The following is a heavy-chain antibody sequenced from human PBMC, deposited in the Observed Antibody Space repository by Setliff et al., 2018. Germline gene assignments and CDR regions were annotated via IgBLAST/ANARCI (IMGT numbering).Heavy chain of an antibody. Sequence: GGSLRLSCAASGFTFSSYAMHWVRQAPGKGLEWVAVISYDGSNKYYADSVKGRFTISRDNAKNTLYLQMNSLRAEDTAVYYCAGDRWKVMVNKGDDAFDLWGQGTMVTVSS. V-gene: IGHV3-30-3*01. D-gene: IGHD5-18*01. J-gene: IGHJ3*01. CDR1: GFTFSSYA. CDR3: AGDRWKVMVNKGDDAFDL. CDR2: ISYDGSNK.